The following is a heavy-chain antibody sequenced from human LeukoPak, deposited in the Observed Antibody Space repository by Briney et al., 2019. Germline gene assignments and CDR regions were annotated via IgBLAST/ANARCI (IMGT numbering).Heavy chain of an antibody. CDR1: GGSIRSYF. Sequence: SETLSLTCTVSGGSIRSYFWGWVRQPAGKGLEWIGRIYTTGATFYNPSLKTRLTMSIDTSKNQFSLRLTSVVAADTAVYYCARQGYTASYYFLDSWSQGTLVTVSS. D-gene: IGHD1-26*01. V-gene: IGHV4-4*07. J-gene: IGHJ4*02. CDR3: ARQGYTASYYFLDS. CDR2: IYTTGAT.